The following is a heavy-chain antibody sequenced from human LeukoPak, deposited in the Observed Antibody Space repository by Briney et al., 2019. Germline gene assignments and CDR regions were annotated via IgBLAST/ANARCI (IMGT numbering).Heavy chain of an antibody. J-gene: IGHJ4*02. CDR1: GGSFSGYD. CDR2: IYHSGST. CDR3: ARLAEGEMGTIAYFDY. D-gene: IGHD5-24*01. Sequence: PSETLSLTCAVYGGSFSGYDWSWIRQPPGKGLEWIGYIYHSGSTYYNPSLKRRVTISVDRSKNQFSLKLSSATAADPAVYYCARLAEGEMGTIAYFDYWGQGTLVTVSS. V-gene: IGHV4-34*01.